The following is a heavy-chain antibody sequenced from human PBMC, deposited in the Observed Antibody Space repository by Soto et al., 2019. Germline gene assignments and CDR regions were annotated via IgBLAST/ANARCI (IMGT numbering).Heavy chain of an antibody. CDR1: GDSIIYYY. D-gene: IGHD3-3*01. CDR2: FYNSGST. J-gene: IGHJ6*02. V-gene: IGHV4-59*08. CDR3: ARGTIFGVAGDGMDV. Sequence: SETLSLTCTVSGDSIIYYYMNWIRQSPGKRLEWVGYFYNSGSTDSNPALRSRVTMSKDTSKNQFSLRLTSVTAADTAVYYCARGTIFGVAGDGMDVWGQGTTVTVSS.